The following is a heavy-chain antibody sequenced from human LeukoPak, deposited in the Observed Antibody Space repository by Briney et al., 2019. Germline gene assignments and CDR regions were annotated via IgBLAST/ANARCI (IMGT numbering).Heavy chain of an antibody. CDR1: GFTFSSCW. CDR2: INQDGSEK. V-gene: IGHV3-7*05. CDR3: ASEYYSDSSGSDY. Sequence: PGGSLRLSCAASGFTFSSCWMSWVRQAPGKGLQWVANINQDGSEKYSVDSVKGRFTISRDNAKNSLYLQMNSLRAEDTAVYYCASEYYSDSSGSDYWGQGTLVTVSS. J-gene: IGHJ4*02. D-gene: IGHD3-22*01.